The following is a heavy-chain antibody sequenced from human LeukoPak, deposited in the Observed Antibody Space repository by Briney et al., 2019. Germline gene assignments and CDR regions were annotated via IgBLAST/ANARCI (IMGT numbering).Heavy chain of an antibody. CDR2: MFHSGST. Sequence: SDTLSLTCTVSGGSISSYYWSWIRQPPGKGLEWMGSMFHSGSTYDNASLQSRVSISVDTSNNQFSLKLTSVTAADTAVYYCVRDAAHYMDVWGKGITVTVS. J-gene: IGHJ6*03. D-gene: IGHD6-6*01. CDR1: GGSISSYY. CDR3: VRDAAHYMDV. V-gene: IGHV4-59*12.